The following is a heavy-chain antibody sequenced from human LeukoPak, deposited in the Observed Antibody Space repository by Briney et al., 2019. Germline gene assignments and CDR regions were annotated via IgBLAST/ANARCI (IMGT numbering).Heavy chain of an antibody. J-gene: IGHJ4*02. D-gene: IGHD2-2*01. CDR2: IYYSGST. CDR1: GGSISSHY. Sequence: SETLSLTCTVSGGSISSHYWSWIRQPPGKGLEWIGYIYYSGSTNYNPSLKSRVTISVDTSKNQFSLKLSSVTAADTAVYYCARGYSLGYCSSTSCYGTHFDYWGQGTLVTVSS. CDR3: ARGYSLGYCSSTSCYGTHFDY. V-gene: IGHV4-59*11.